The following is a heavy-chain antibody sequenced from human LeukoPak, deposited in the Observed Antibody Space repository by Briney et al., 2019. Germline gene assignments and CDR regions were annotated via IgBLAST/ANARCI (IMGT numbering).Heavy chain of an antibody. Sequence: PSETLSLTCAVSGYSISSGYYWGWIRQPPGKGLEWMGSIYHSGSTYYNPSLKSRVTISVDTSKNQFSLKLSSVTAADTAGYYCARHLNRCSSTSCSTNFDYWGQGTLVTVSS. CDR2: IYHSGST. V-gene: IGHV4-38-2*01. D-gene: IGHD2-2*01. J-gene: IGHJ4*02. CDR1: GYSISSGYY. CDR3: ARHLNRCSSTSCSTNFDY.